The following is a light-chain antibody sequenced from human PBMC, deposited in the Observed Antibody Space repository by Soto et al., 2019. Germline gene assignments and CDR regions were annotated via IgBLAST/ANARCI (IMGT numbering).Light chain of an antibody. CDR2: AVS. J-gene: IGKJ2*01. V-gene: IGKV1-12*01. CDR1: QPISSW. Sequence: DIQMTKSPSSVSASVGDRVTITCRASQPISSWVAWYQQKPGKAPDLLIYAVSRLQSGVPSRFSGSGSGTEVSLTISSLQPEDVATYFCQQANSFPFTFGQGTKLEI. CDR3: QQANSFPFT.